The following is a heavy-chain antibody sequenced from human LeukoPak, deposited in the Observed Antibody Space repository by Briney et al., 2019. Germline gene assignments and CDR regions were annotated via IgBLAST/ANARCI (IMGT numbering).Heavy chain of an antibody. CDR2: IIPILGIA. D-gene: IGHD1-26*01. CDR1: GGTFSSYA. Sequence: SVKVSCKASGGTFSSYAISWVRQAPGQGLEWMGRIIPILGIANYAQKFQGRVTITADKSTSTAYMELSSLRSEDTAVYYCARDHGSGSYWDAFDIWGQGTMVTVSS. CDR3: ARDHGSGSYWDAFDI. V-gene: IGHV1-69*04. J-gene: IGHJ3*02.